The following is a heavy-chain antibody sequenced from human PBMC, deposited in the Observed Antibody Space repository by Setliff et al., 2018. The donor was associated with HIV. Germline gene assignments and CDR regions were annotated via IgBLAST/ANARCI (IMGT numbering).Heavy chain of an antibody. V-gene: IGHV4-39*01. CDR2: IYYSGST. Sequence: SETLSLTCTVSGGSISSSSYYWGWIRQPPGKGLEWIGSIYYSGSTYYNPSLKSRVTISVDTSKNQFSLKLSSVTAADTAVYYCARSVPRYCSGGSCYPPLFDYWGQGTLVTV. CDR3: ARSVPRYCSGGSCYPPLFDY. CDR1: GGSISSSSYY. D-gene: IGHD2-15*01. J-gene: IGHJ4*02.